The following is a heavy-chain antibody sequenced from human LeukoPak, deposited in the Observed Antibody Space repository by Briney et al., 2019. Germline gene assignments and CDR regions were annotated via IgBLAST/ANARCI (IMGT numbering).Heavy chain of an antibody. J-gene: IGHJ4*02. Sequence: GGSLRLSCVASGVTFSRHGMSWVRQPPGKGLEWVSTISGSGYNTYYADSVKGRFTISRDNSKNTLYLQMNSLRAEDTAVYYCASTGYSSSWLDYWGQGTLVTVSS. CDR2: ISGSGYNT. V-gene: IGHV3-23*01. CDR1: GVTFSRHG. D-gene: IGHD6-13*01. CDR3: ASTGYSSSWLDY.